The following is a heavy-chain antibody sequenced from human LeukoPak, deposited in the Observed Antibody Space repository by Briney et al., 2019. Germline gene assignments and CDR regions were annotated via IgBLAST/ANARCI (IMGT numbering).Heavy chain of an antibody. V-gene: IGHV4-59*01. CDR2: IYSSGST. J-gene: IGHJ4*02. Sequence: TSETLSLTCTVSGGSISSYYWSWIRQPPRKGLEWIGYIYSSGSTNYNPSLKSRVTISVDTSKNQFSLNLSSVTAADTAVYYCARSDSGSWSRPFDYWGQGTLVTVSS. CDR1: GGSISSYY. D-gene: IGHD6-13*01. CDR3: ARSDSGSWSRPFDY.